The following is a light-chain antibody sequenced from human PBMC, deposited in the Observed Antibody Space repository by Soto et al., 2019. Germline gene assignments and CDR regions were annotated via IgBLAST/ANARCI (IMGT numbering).Light chain of an antibody. CDR3: QQYNSYSDT. Sequence: DVQMTQSPSILSASVGDRVTITCRASQIISNWLAWYQQKPGKAPRLLIYDASILQPAVPSRFSGSRSGREFTLTISNLQPDDFATYYCQQYNSYSDTFGQGTRLEIK. CDR1: QIISNW. V-gene: IGKV1-5*01. CDR2: DAS. J-gene: IGKJ2*01.